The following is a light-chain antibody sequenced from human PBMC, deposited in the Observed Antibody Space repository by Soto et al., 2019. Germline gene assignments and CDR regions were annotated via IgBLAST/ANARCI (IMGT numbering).Light chain of an antibody. J-gene: IGLJ1*01. CDR2: DDN. CDR1: SSNIGGNS. CDR3: GSWDSSLRAYV. Sequence: QSVMTQPPSVSAAPGQKVTISCSGSSSNIGGNSVSWYQQLPGTAPKLLIYDDNKRPSGIPDRFSGSKSGTSATLGITGFQTGDEAYYYCGSWDSSLRAYVFGTGTKHTVL. V-gene: IGLV1-51*01.